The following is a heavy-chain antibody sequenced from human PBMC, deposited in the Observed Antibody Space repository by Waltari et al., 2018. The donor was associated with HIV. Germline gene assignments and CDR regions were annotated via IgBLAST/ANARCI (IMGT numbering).Heavy chain of an antibody. D-gene: IGHD1-1*01. V-gene: IGHV3-74*01. Sequence: DVHLVESGGGLVQPGGSLRLSCAASGFTFSNYWMHWVRQAPGQGLVWVSRISPDGGSTAYADSVKGRFTISRDNAKNTLFLQMNSLRGEDTAVYYCARGTSDWNGIDYWGQGTLVTVSS. CDR1: GFTFSNYW. CDR2: ISPDGGST. J-gene: IGHJ4*02. CDR3: ARGTSDWNGIDY.